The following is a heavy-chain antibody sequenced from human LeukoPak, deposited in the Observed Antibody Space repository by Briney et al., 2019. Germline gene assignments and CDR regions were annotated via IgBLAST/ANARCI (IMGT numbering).Heavy chain of an antibody. CDR3: ATLGDDFRSGYYTLFDY. Sequence: GASVKVSCKVSGYTLTELSMHWVRQAPGKGLEWMGGYDPEDGETIYAQKFQGRVTMTEDTSTDTAYMELSSLRSEDTAVYYCATLGDDFRSGYYTLFDYWGQGTLVTVSS. V-gene: IGHV1-24*01. J-gene: IGHJ4*02. CDR2: YDPEDGET. D-gene: IGHD3-3*01. CDR1: GYTLTELS.